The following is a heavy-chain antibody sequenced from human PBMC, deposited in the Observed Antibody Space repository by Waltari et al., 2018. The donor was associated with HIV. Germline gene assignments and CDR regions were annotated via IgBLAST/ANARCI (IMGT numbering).Heavy chain of an antibody. Sequence: QVQLVESGGGVVQPGRSLRLSCAASGFTFSSYGMHWVRQAPGKGLEWLAVVCYDGKNKDYADSVKGRFTVSRDNSKNTLFLQMNSLRVDDTAVYYCARTPYDTSGYCFDYWGQGTLVTVSS. CDR1: GFTFSSYG. CDR2: VCYDGKNK. D-gene: IGHD3-22*01. CDR3: ARTPYDTSGYCFDY. J-gene: IGHJ4*02. V-gene: IGHV3-33*01.